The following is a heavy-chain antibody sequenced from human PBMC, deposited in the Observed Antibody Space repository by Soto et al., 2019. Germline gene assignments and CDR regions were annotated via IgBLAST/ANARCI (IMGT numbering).Heavy chain of an antibody. CDR2: IYPGDSDT. V-gene: IGHV5-51*01. Sequence: GESLKISCKGSGYSFTSSWIASVRQMPGKGLEWMGIIYPGDSDTRYSPSFQGQVTISADKSISTAYLQWSSLKASDTAMFNWARSHDIYTRCCHPWGKGPLVT. D-gene: IGHD3-9*01. CDR3: ARSHDIYTRCCHP. J-gene: IGHJ5*02. CDR1: GYSFTSSW.